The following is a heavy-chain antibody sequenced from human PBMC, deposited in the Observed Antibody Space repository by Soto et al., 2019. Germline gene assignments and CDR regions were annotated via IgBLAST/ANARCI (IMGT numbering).Heavy chain of an antibody. D-gene: IGHD1-1*01. J-gene: IGHJ2*01. V-gene: IGHV3-30-3*01. Sequence: QVQLVESGGGVVHPGKSLRLSCAASGFIFSGYSMHWVRQAPGKGLEWVAIISYDGNYKYYADSVTGRFTISRDNSKNTLYLQMNSLRPEDTAVYYCARPYSTYWYFDLWGHGTLVSVSS. CDR1: GFIFSGYS. CDR2: ISYDGNYK. CDR3: ARPYSTYWYFDL.